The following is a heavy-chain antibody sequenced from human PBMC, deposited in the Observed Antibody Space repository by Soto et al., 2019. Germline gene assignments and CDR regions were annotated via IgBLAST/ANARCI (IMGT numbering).Heavy chain of an antibody. J-gene: IGHJ3*01. CDR2: IDWDDEK. V-gene: IGHV2-70*04. CDR3: ARGRGTDALDV. Sequence: SGHAGEPTQTLTLTCTFSGFSLTTVGMRVIWIRQSPGKALEWLARIDWDDEKFYSTSLKTRLTISMDTSKNQVVLTMTKMDPVDTGTYYCARGRGTDALDVWGQGTTVTVSS. CDR1: GFSLTTVGMR. D-gene: IGHD3-10*01.